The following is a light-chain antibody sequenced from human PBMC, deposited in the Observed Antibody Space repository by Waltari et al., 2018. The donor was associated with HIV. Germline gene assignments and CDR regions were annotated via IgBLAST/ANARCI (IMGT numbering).Light chain of an antibody. V-gene: IGLV2-11*01. Sequence: QSALTQPRSVSGSPGQSVTISCTGTSSDIGYFDYVSWYQQYPGKAPKVIIYEVNQRRSGVPDRFTGSKSGITASLTISGLQGDDEADYYCCSYAGSYTYVFGTGTKVNVL. J-gene: IGLJ1*01. CDR2: EVN. CDR1: SSDIGYFDY. CDR3: CSYAGSYTYV.